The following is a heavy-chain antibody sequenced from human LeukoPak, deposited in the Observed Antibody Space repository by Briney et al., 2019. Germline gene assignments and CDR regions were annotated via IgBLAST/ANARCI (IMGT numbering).Heavy chain of an antibody. J-gene: IGHJ4*02. V-gene: IGHV1-46*01. Sequence: RASVKVSCKASGYSFTGYYIHWLRQAPGQGLEWMGLVNPSGGTTIYAQKFQGRVTMTRDTSTNTVYMELRSLRSEDAAVYYCARRSYGMYYFDFWGQGTLVTVSS. CDR2: VNPSGGTT. D-gene: IGHD4-17*01. CDR3: ARRSYGMYYFDF. CDR1: GYSFTGYY.